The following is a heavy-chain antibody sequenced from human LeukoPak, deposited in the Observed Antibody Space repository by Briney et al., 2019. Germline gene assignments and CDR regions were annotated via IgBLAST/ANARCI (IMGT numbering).Heavy chain of an antibody. CDR2: ISWNSGSI. CDR1: GFTFDDYA. J-gene: IGHJ4*02. V-gene: IGHV3-9*01. Sequence: GGSLRLSCATSGFTFDDYAMHWVRQAPGKGLEWVSGISWNSGSIGYADSVKGRFTISRDNAKNSLYLQMNSLRAEDTAVYYCARDTLDYFDYWGQGTLVTVSS. CDR3: ARDTLDYFDY.